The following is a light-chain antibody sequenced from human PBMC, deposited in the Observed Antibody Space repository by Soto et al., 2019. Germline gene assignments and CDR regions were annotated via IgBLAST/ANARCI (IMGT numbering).Light chain of an antibody. CDR1: SSDIGSDKL. J-gene: IGLJ3*02. CDR2: VAF. CDR3: CSYAGNITWV. Sequence: QSALTQPASVSGSPGQSITISCTGTSSDIGSDKLISWYQHHPGRAPKIMIYVAFKRPSGVSDRFSGSRAGNTASLTISGLRAEDEADYYCCSYAGNITWVFGGGTKLTVL. V-gene: IGLV2-23*01.